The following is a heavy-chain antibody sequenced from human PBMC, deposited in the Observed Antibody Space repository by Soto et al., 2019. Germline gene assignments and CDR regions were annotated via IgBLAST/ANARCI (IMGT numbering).Heavy chain of an antibody. V-gene: IGHV1-69*13. CDR1: VCTFSSYS. J-gene: IGHJ6*02. Sequence: SSVNVSCKAWVCTFSSYSISWLRQAPGQALEWMGGIIPNFGTANYAQKFQGRVTITADESTSTAYMELSSLRSEDTAVYYWARVRKWEVLGYYGMDVWGQGTPVTVSS. CDR3: ARVRKWEVLGYYGMDV. D-gene: IGHD1-26*01. CDR2: IIPNFGTA.